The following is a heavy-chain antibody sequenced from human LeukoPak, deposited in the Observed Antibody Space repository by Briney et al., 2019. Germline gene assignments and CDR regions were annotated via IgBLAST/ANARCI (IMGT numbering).Heavy chain of an antibody. Sequence: PGGSLRLSCAASGFTFSSYWMSWVRQAPGKGLEWVANIKQDGSEKYYVDSVKGRFTISRDNAKNSLYLQMNSLRAEDTAVYYCARENRYGSGSSYYGMDVWGQGTTVTVSS. CDR1: GFTFSSYW. V-gene: IGHV3-7*01. CDR2: IKQDGSEK. D-gene: IGHD3-10*01. J-gene: IGHJ6*02. CDR3: ARENRYGSGSSYYGMDV.